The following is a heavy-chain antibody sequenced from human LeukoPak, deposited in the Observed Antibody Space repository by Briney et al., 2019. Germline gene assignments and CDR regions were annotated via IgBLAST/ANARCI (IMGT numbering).Heavy chain of an antibody. J-gene: IGHJ5*02. Sequence: ASVKVSCKASGGTFSSYAISWVRQATGQGLEWMGWMNPNSGNTGYAQKFQGRVTMTRNTSISTAYMELSSLRSEDTAVYYCARGLIGGASPPGPWGQGTLVTVSS. CDR1: GGTFSSYA. CDR2: MNPNSGNT. D-gene: IGHD3-16*01. V-gene: IGHV1-8*02. CDR3: ARGLIGGASPPGP.